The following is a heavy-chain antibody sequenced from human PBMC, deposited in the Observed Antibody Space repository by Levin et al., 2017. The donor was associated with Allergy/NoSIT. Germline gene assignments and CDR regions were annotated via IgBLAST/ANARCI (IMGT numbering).Heavy chain of an antibody. D-gene: IGHD3-10*01. CDR2: IYTSGST. V-gene: IGHV4-4*07. CDR1: GDSISSYY. Sequence: PSETLSLTCTVSGDSISSYYWSWIRQPAGKGLEWIGRIYTSGSTNYNPSLKSRVTMSVDTSKNQFSLELSSVTAADTAVYYCARTSGSGSGTYYDVGYFDSWGQGTLVTVSS. CDR3: ARTSGSGSGTYYDVGYFDS. J-gene: IGHJ4*02.